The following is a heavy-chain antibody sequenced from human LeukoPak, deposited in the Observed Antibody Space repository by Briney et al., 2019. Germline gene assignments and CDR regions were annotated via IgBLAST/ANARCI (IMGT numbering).Heavy chain of an antibody. CDR3: ARRPYCSSTSCYLAFHI. V-gene: IGHV5-51*01. Sequence: TGESLKISCKGSGYSFTNYWIGWVRQMPGKGLEWMGIIFPGDSDTRYSPSFQGQVTISADKSINTAYLQWSSLKASDTAMYYCARRPYCSSTSCYLAFHIWGQGTMVTVSS. CDR1: GYSFTNYW. D-gene: IGHD2-2*01. J-gene: IGHJ3*02. CDR2: IFPGDSDT.